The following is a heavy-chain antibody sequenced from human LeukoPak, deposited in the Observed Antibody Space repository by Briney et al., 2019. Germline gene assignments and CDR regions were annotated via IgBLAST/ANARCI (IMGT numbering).Heavy chain of an antibody. CDR3: ARESDSNGMDV. Sequence: SETLSLTCAVSGYSISSGYYWGWIRPPPGKGLEWIGSIYHSGSTYYNPSLKSRVTISVDTSKNQFSLKLSSVTAADTAVYYCARESDSNGMDVWGKGTTVTVSS. V-gene: IGHV4-38-2*02. D-gene: IGHD2-15*01. CDR1: GYSISSGYY. CDR2: IYHSGST. J-gene: IGHJ6*04.